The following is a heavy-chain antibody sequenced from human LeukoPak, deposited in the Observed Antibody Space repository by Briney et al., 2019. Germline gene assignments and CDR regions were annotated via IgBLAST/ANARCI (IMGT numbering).Heavy chain of an antibody. D-gene: IGHD1-26*01. Sequence: GGSLRLSCAASGFTFSSYGMHWVRQAPGKGLEWVAVIWYDGSNKYYADSVKGRFTISRDNSKNTLYLQMNSLRAEDTAVYYCARGRVGATTWFDPWGQGTLVTVSS. J-gene: IGHJ5*02. CDR3: ARGRVGATTWFDP. CDR2: IWYDGSNK. V-gene: IGHV3-33*01. CDR1: GFTFSSYG.